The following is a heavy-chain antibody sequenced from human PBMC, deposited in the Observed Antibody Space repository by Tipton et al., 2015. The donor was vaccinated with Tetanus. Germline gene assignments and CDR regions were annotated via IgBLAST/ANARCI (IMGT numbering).Heavy chain of an antibody. D-gene: IGHD1-26*01. CDR3: ARGAYRFDY. J-gene: IGHJ4*02. CDR1: GGSISSYY. Sequence: TLSLTCTVSGGSISSYYWSWIRQPPGKGLEWIGYIYYSGSTNYNPSLKSRVTISVDTSKNQFSLKLSSVTAADTAVYYCARGAYRFDYWGQGTLVTVSS. V-gene: IGHV4-59*08. CDR2: IYYSGST.